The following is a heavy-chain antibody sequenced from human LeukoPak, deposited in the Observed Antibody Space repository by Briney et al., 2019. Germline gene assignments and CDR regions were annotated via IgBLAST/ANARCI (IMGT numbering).Heavy chain of an antibody. Sequence: PGGSLRHSCAASGFTFSNYNMNWVRQAPGKGLEWVSYISSSSSIIYYADSVKGRFTISRDNAKNSLYLQMNSLRAEDRAVYYCARGRPDYFDYWGQGTLVTVSS. V-gene: IGHV3-48*01. CDR2: ISSSSSII. D-gene: IGHD6-25*01. CDR1: GFTFSNYN. CDR3: ARGRPDYFDY. J-gene: IGHJ4*02.